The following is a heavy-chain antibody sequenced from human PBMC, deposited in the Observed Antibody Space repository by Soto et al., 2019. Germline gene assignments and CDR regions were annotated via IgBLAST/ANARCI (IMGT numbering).Heavy chain of an antibody. CDR2: IFHSGNT. CDR1: GGSISSGDYY. CDR3: ARRNEIAAGGLVWLDS. J-gene: IGHJ5*01. V-gene: IGHV4-30-4*01. Sequence: QVQLQESGPGLVKPAQTLALTCSVSGGSISSGDYYWSWIRQPPGKGLEWIAYIFHSGNTYYNPSLKSRVIMSVDTSKNQFSLKLRSVTVADTAVYYCARRNEIAAGGLVWLDSWGQGTLVTVSS. D-gene: IGHD6-25*01.